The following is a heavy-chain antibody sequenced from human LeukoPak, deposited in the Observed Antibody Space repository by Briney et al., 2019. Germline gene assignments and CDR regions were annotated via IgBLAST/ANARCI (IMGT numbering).Heavy chain of an antibody. J-gene: IGHJ3*01. Sequence: PSETLSLTCAVYGGPFTGYFWSWIRQPPGKELEWIGEINHGGSINYNPSLKSRVTISRDTSKNQFSLNLYSVTAADTAVYYCAKVYSSSSRDSFDVWGPGTMVTVSS. CDR1: GGPFTGYF. CDR2: INHGGSI. D-gene: IGHD6-6*01. V-gene: IGHV4-34*01. CDR3: AKVYSSSSRDSFDV.